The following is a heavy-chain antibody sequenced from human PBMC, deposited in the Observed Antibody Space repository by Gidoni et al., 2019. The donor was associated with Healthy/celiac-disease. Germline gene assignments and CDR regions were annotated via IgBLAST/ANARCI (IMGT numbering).Heavy chain of an antibody. CDR1: GFTFGVYA. J-gene: IGHJ5*02. Sequence: EVHLVESGVGLVKPGRSLRLSCTASGFTFGVYAMSWFRQAPGKGLEWVGFIRSKAYGGTTEYAASVKGRFTISRDDSKSIAYLQMNSLKTEDTAVYYCTRATDRRLPGDRNNWFDPWGQGTLVTVSS. CDR3: TRATDRRLPGDRNNWFDP. V-gene: IGHV3-49*05. D-gene: IGHD6-25*01. CDR2: IRSKAYGGTT.